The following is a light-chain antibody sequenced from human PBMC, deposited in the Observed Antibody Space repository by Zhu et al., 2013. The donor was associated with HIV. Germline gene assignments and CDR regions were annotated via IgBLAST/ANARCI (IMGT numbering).Light chain of an antibody. V-gene: IGLV2-11*01. CDR2: DVS. J-gene: IGLJ1*01. CDR3: CSYAGSSTYV. CDR1: SSDFGGYNY. Sequence: QSALTQPRSVSGSPGQSVTISCTGTSSDFGGYNYVSWYQEHPGKAPKLMIYDVSKRPSGVSNRFSGSKSGNTASLTISGLQAEDEADYYCCSYAGSSTYVFGTGTKVTVL.